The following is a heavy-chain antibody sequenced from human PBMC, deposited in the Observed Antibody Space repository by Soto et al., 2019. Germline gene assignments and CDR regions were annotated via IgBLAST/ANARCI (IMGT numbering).Heavy chain of an antibody. CDR3: ARGLWERTAAGDFDY. J-gene: IGHJ4*02. CDR2: INTGNGNT. CDR1: GYTFTSYA. Sequence: QVQLVQSGAEVKKPGASVKVSCKASGYTFTSYAMHWVRQAPGQRLEWMGWINTGNGNTKYSQKFQGRVTFTRDTSASIAYMEVSSLRSEDTAVYYCARGLWERTAAGDFDYWGQGTLVTVSS. V-gene: IGHV1-3*04. D-gene: IGHD1-26*01.